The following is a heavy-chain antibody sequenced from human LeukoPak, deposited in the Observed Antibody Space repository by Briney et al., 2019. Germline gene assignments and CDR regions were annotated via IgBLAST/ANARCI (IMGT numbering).Heavy chain of an antibody. CDR2: INSDGSST. V-gene: IGHV3-74*01. D-gene: IGHD3-22*01. CDR3: ARGNYSHYYDSSGYYPFDY. J-gene: IGHJ4*02. Sequence: PGGSLRLSCAASGFTFSSYWMHWVRQAPGEGLVWVSRINSDGSSTSYAGSVKGRFTISRDNAKNTLYLQINSLRAEDTAVYYCARGNYSHYYDSSGYYPFDYWGQGTLVTVSS. CDR1: GFTFSSYW.